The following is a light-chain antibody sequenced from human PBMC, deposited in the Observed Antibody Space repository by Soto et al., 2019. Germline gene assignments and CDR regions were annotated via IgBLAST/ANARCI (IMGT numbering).Light chain of an antibody. Sequence: QSVLTQPASVSGSPGQSITISCTGTSSDVGTYNYVSWYQLHPGKAPKLMVYEVSNRPSGVSNRLSGSKSGNTASLTISGLQAEDEADYHCRSYTSSSTYVFGTGTKVTVL. CDR2: EVS. CDR1: SSDVGTYNY. J-gene: IGLJ1*01. V-gene: IGLV2-14*01. CDR3: RSYTSSSTYV.